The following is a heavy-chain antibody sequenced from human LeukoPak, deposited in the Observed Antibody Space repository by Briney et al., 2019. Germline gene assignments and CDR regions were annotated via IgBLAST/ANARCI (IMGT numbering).Heavy chain of an antibody. V-gene: IGHV4-34*01. Sequence: SETLSLTCAVYGGSFSGYYWSWIRQPPGKGLEWIGEINHSGSTNYNPSLKSRVTISVDTSKNQFSLKLSSVTAADTAVYYCARGRYYFDYWGQGTLVTVSS. CDR2: INHSGST. CDR3: ARGRYYFDY. CDR1: GGSFSGYY. J-gene: IGHJ4*02.